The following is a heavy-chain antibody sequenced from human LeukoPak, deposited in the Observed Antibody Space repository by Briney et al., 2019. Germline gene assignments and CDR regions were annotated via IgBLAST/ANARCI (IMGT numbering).Heavy chain of an antibody. V-gene: IGHV1-18*01. CDR3: ARSPKSIAVAGTGFDY. D-gene: IGHD6-19*01. J-gene: IGHJ4*02. CDR1: GYTFTSYG. CDR2: ISAYNGNT. Sequence: ASVTVSCKASGYTFTSYGISWVRQAPGQGLEWMGWISAYNGNTNYAQKLQGRVTMTTDTSTSTAYMELRSLRSDDTAVYYCARSPKSIAVAGTGFDYWGQGTLVTVSS.